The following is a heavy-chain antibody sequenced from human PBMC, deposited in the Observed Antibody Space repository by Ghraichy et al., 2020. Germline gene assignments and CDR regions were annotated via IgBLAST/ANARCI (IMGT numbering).Heavy chain of an antibody. D-gene: IGHD5-12*01. Sequence: SETLSLTCTVSGGSISSSSYYWGWIRQPPGKGLEWIGIIYYAGSTYYNPSLKSRVTISGDASKNQFSLKLGSVTAADTAVYYCARHRTIQNSGYDYWGQGTLVTVSS. V-gene: IGHV4-39*01. CDR2: IYYAGST. J-gene: IGHJ4*02. CDR3: ARHRTIQNSGYDY. CDR1: GGSISSSSYY.